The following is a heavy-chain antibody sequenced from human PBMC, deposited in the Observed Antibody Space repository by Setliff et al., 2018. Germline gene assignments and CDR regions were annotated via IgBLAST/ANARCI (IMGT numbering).Heavy chain of an antibody. CDR2: IDPSGNT. J-gene: IGHJ6*03. CDR3: ARGPPGYYYYMNV. Sequence: ASETLSLTCTVSGGPINSGNYYWSWIRQPAGRGLEWIGHIDPSGNTNYHPSLKSRVTISGDTSQNYFSLKLTSVTEADTAVYYCARGPPGYYYYMNVWGQGTTVTVSS. V-gene: IGHV4-61*09. CDR1: GGPINSGNYY.